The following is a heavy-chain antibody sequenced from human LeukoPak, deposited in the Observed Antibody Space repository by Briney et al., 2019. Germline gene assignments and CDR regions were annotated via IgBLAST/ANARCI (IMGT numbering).Heavy chain of an antibody. Sequence: SETLSLTCTVSGGSISSYYWSWIRQPPGKGLEWIGYIYYSGSTNYNPSLKSRVTISVDTSKNQFSLKLSSVTAADTAVYYCVKGAYHSNGFDCWGQGTLVTVSS. V-gene: IGHV4-59*01. D-gene: IGHD2-8*01. J-gene: IGHJ4*02. CDR2: IYYSGST. CDR1: GGSISSYY. CDR3: VKGAYHSNGFDC.